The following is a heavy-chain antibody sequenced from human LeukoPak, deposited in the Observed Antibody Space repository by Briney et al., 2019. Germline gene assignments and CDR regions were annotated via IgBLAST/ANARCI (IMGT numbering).Heavy chain of an antibody. CDR3: ARGIGTINFDY. V-gene: IGHV4-4*07. CDR2: IYTTGNT. J-gene: IGHJ4*02. CDR1: GGFMSSYY. Sequence: PSETLSLTCSVSGGFMSSYYWSWIRQPAGKGLEWIGRIYTTGNTNYNPSLKSRVTISVDTSKNQFSLKLDSVTAADTAVYYCARGIGTINFDYWGQGVLVTVSS. D-gene: IGHD1-7*01.